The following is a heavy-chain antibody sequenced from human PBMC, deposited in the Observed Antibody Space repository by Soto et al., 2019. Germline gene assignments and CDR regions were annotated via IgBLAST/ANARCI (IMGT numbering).Heavy chain of an antibody. J-gene: IGHJ4*02. D-gene: IGHD2-2*01. V-gene: IGHV3-33*01. CDR3: ASRSPALDY. CDR2: IWHDGRNK. CDR1: GFTFSSFG. Sequence: QVQLVESGGGVVQPGRSLRLSCAASGFTFSSFGMHWVRQAPGKGLEWVAVIWHDGRNKYYADFVKGPFTIPRDNSKNTLFLQMNGLRVGDTAVYYCASRSPALDYWGQGTLVTVSS.